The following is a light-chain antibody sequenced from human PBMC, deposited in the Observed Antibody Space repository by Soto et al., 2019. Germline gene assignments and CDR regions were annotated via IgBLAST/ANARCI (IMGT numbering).Light chain of an antibody. CDR1: QSLLHSNGYNY. CDR3: QQANSYPLT. Sequence: DIVMTQSPLSLPVTPGEPASISCRSSQSLLHSNGYNYLDWYLQKPGKAPKVLIYAASTLQGGVPSRFSGSGSGTDFTLTISSLQPEDFATYYCQQANSYPLTFGGGTKVDIK. CDR2: AAS. V-gene: IGKV2-28*01. J-gene: IGKJ4*01.